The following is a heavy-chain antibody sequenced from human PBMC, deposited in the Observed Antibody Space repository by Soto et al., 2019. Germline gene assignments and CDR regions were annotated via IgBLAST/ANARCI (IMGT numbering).Heavy chain of an antibody. CDR1: AGSCIGYD. Sequence: SETQSHTYTVDAGSCIGYDWIWIRQPPGKGLEWIGVINHSGSTNYNPSLKSRVTISVYTSKNQFYLKRRSVNASYTAVYYCRGPAADFDFRLQGTSVTVTS. D-gene: IGHD6-25*01. CDR3: RGPAADFDF. CDR2: INHSGST. J-gene: IGHJ4*02. V-gene: IGHV4-34*01.